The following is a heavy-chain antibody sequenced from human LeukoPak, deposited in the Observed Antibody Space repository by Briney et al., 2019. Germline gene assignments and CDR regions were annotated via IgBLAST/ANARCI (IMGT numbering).Heavy chain of an antibody. CDR1: GGSISSYY. D-gene: IGHD3-22*01. J-gene: IGHJ4*02. V-gene: IGHV4-59*01. CDR2: ISYSGST. Sequence: SETLSLTCTFSGGSISSYYWSWIRQPPGKGLEWIGYISYSGSTNYNPSLKSRVTISVDTSKDQFSLKLSSVTAADTAVYYCARSSSAHYYDSSGYLPSHFDYWGRGTLVTVSS. CDR3: ARSSSAHYYDSSGYLPSHFDY.